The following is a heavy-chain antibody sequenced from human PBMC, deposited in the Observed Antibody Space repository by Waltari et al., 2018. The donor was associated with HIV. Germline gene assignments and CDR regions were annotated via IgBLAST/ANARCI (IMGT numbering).Heavy chain of an antibody. V-gene: IGHV5-51*03. D-gene: IGHD1-26*01. CDR2: IFIGYSDT. CDR1: GYNFTNYW. Sequence: EVQLVQSGAEVKKPGESLKISCKGSGYNFTNYWIGWVRQTPEKVLVFMGVIFIGYSDTRYSPSFQGQVTVSGDKSVSTAYRQWSSLKASDTAMYYCARLDGGRTGYFDYWGQGTLVTVS. CDR3: ARLDGGRTGYFDY. J-gene: IGHJ4*01.